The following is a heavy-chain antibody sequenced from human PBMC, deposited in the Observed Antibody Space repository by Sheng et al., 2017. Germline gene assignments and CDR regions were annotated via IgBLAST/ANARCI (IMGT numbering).Heavy chain of an antibody. CDR3: ARALLGYPTSYYYYYYMDV. V-gene: IGHV1-18*01. Sequence: QVQLVQSGAEVKKPGASVKVSCKASGYTFTSYGISWVRQAPGQGLEWMGWISAYNGNTNYAQKLQGRVTMTTDTSTSTAYMELRSLRSDDTAVYYCARALLGYPTSYYYYYYMDVWGKGTTVTVSS. J-gene: IGHJ6*03. CDR1: GYTFTSYG. D-gene: IGHD5-18*01. CDR2: ISAYNGNT.